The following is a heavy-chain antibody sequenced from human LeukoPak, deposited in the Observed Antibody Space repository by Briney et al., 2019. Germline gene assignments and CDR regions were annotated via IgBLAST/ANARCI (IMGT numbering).Heavy chain of an antibody. J-gene: IGHJ4*02. CDR3: ARVPANRLWELPLDY. CDR1: GFTFSSYW. Sequence: PGGSLRLSCAASGFTFSSYWMHWVRQVPGKGLVWVSRINSDGSSTSYADSVKGRFTISRDNAKNTLYLQMNSLRAEDTAVYYCARVPANRLWELPLDYWGQGTLVTVSS. V-gene: IGHV3-74*01. D-gene: IGHD1-26*01. CDR2: INSDGSST.